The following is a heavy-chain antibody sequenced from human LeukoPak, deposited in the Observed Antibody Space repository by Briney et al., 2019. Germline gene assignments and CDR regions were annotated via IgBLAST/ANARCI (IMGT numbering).Heavy chain of an antibody. J-gene: IGHJ3*02. D-gene: IGHD2-2*02. CDR2: ISAYNGNT. Sequence: ASVKVSCKASGYTFTSYGISWVRQAPGQGLEWMGWISAYNGNTNYAQKLQGRVTMTTDTSTSTAYMELRSLRSDDTAVYYCARAGYCSSTSCYRDAFDIWGQGPMVTVS. CDR1: GYTFTSYG. CDR3: ARAGYCSSTSCYRDAFDI. V-gene: IGHV1-18*01.